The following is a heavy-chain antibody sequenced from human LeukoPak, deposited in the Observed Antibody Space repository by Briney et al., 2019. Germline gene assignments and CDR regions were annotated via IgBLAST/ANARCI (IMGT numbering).Heavy chain of an antibody. CDR3: ARGPLRSGYYRPNWFDP. D-gene: IGHD3-3*01. CDR2: INHSGSS. V-gene: IGHV4-34*01. CDR1: GGSFSGYY. J-gene: IGHJ5*02. Sequence: TSETLSLTCAVYGGSFSGYYWSWIRQPPGKGLEWIREINHSGSSNYNPSLKSRVTISVDTSKNQFSLKLSSVTAADTAVYYCARGPLRSGYYRPNWFDPWGQGTLVTVSS.